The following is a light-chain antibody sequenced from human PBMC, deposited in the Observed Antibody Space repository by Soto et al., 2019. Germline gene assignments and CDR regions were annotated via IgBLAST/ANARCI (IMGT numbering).Light chain of an antibody. Sequence: EIVLTQSPGILSLSPGERATLSCRASQTVSGNYLAWYQQKPGQSPRLLIYGSSDRATGIPDRFSGIGSGTDFTLTINRVEPEDFAVYYCQQYGSSPPYTFGQGTTLEI. CDR3: QQYGSSPPYT. CDR2: GSS. CDR1: QTVSGNY. J-gene: IGKJ2*01. V-gene: IGKV3-20*01.